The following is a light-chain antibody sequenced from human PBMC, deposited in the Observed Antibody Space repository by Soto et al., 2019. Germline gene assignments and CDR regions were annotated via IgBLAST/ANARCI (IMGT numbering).Light chain of an antibody. CDR2: GAF. J-gene: IGKJ3*01. CDR3: QHYDYLPL. CDR1: QDIGNF. V-gene: IGKV1-33*01. Sequence: DIQMTQSPSSLSASVGDRVTIACQASQDIGNFLNWYQHKPGKAPKLVIYGAFNLEAGVPSRFSGGGSGTDFTFTISSLKPEDVATYYCQHYDYLPLFGPGTKVDLK.